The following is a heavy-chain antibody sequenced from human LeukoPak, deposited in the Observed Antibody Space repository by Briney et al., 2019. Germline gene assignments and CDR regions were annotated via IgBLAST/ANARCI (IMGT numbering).Heavy chain of an antibody. CDR1: GFVFSDYP. CDR3: ARDGRPLGRVTASCFAS. D-gene: IGHD1-26*01. CDR2: ISFDGSHQ. J-gene: IGHJ1*01. V-gene: IGHV3-30*01. Sequence: GGSLRLSCSASGFVFSDYPLHWIRQSPGKGPEWVAVISFDGSHQYYADSVKGRFTVSRDTSKNTLFLQMNRLTIEDTAIYFCARDGRPLGRVTASCFASWGQGPLVTVS.